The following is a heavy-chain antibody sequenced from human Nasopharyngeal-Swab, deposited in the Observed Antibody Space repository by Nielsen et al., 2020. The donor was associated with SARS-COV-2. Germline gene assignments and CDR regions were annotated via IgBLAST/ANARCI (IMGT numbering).Heavy chain of an antibody. Sequence: GESLKISCAASGFTFSSYWMSWVRQAPGKGLEWVANIKQDGSEKYYVDSVKGRFTISRDNAKNSLYLQMNSLRAEDTAVYYCARLGGDGWYFDPWGRGTLVTVSS. CDR1: GFTFSSYW. CDR2: IKQDGSEK. J-gene: IGHJ2*01. CDR3: ARLGGDGWYFDP. V-gene: IGHV3-7*03. D-gene: IGHD2-21*02.